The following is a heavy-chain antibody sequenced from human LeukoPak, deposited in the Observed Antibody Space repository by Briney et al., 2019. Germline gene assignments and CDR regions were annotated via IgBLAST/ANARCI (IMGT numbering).Heavy chain of an antibody. V-gene: IGHV3-21*01. CDR1: GFTFSTYG. CDR3: ARDMEV. Sequence: GGSLRLSCAASGFTFSTYGMNWVRQAPGKGLEWVSSISHSTSYIYYADSVKGRFTISRDNAENSLYLQMNSLRAEDTAWYYCARDMEVWGQGTTVTVSS. J-gene: IGHJ6*02. CDR2: ISHSTSYI.